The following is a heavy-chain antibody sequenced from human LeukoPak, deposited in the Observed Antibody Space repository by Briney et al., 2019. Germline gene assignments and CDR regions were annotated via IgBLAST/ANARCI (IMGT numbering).Heavy chain of an antibody. Sequence: KPSETLSLTCAVYGGSFSGYYWSWIRQPPGKGLEWIGEINHSGSTNYNPSLKSRVTISVDTSKNQFSLKLSSVTAADTAVYYCARDDYSNYAIDYWGQGTLVTVSS. CDR3: ARDDYSNYAIDY. D-gene: IGHD4-11*01. V-gene: IGHV4-34*01. CDR2: INHSGST. CDR1: GGSFSGYY. J-gene: IGHJ4*02.